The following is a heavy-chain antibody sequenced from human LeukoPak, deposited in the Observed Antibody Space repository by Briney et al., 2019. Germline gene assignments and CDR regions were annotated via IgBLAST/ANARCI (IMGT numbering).Heavy chain of an antibody. V-gene: IGHV4-31*03. J-gene: IGHJ4*02. CDR2: VYYSGNT. D-gene: IGHD6-13*01. CDR1: GGSISRGGYH. CDR3: ARAAPIPAALDYFFDF. Sequence: PSQTLSLTCTVSGGSISRGGYHWSWIRQHPGRGLECIGYVYYSGNTYYNPSLKSRLTISVDTSKNHFSLNLNYVTAADTAVYYCARAAPIPAALDYFFDFWGGGTLVTVSS.